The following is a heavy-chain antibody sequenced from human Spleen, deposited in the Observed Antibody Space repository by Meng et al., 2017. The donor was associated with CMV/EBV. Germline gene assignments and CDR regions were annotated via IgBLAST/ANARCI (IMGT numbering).Heavy chain of an antibody. D-gene: IGHD1-26*01. CDR1: GFTFSSYW. CDR3: ARDYVLSGSYFDGDY. CDR2: INSDGSST. V-gene: IGHV3-74*01. Sequence: GGSLRLSCAVSGFTFSSYWMHWVRQAPGKGLAWVSRINSDGSSTSYADSVKGRFTISRDNAKNTLYLQLNSLRAEDTAVYYCARDYVLSGSYFDGDYWGQGTLVTVSS. J-gene: IGHJ4*02.